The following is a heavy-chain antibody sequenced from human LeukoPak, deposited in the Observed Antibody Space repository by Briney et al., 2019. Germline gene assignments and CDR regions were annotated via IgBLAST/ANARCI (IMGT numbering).Heavy chain of an antibody. V-gene: IGHV3-49*03. CDR2: IRGTPYGGTT. J-gene: IGHJ4*02. CDR1: GFTFSDYA. CDR3: TRAGKPPYFDY. Sequence: GGSLRLSCAASGFTFSDYAMSWFRQAPGKGLEWVTLIRGTPYGGTTEYAASVKGRFTISRDDSKSIAYLQMNSLKTEDTAVYYCTRAGKPPYFDYWGQGTLVIVSS.